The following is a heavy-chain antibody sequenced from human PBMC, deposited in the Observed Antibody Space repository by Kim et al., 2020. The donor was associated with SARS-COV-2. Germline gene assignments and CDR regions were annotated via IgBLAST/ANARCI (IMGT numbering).Heavy chain of an antibody. Sequence: SQTLSLTCTVSGDSITNFYWAWIRQSPGKGLEYICYVHHSGAANYKPSLTSRATILADTSKNQFTLNLRSVTAADTGVYYCARDRGSSWDEVYYGMDVWGQGTTVTVSS. D-gene: IGHD6-13*01. CDR1: GDSITNFY. J-gene: IGHJ6*02. V-gene: IGHV4-59*13. CDR2: VHHSGAA. CDR3: ARDRGSSWDEVYYGMDV.